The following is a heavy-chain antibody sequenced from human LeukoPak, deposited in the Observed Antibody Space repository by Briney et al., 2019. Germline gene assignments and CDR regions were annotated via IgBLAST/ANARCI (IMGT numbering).Heavy chain of an antibody. CDR2: ISSSGSTI. J-gene: IGHJ4*02. V-gene: IGHV3-11*04. CDR3: ARDGSGYDSTNTYYDYVWGSYRTYYFDY. Sequence: PGGSLRLSCAASGFTFSDYYMSWIRQAPGKGLEWVSYISSSGSTIYYADSVKGRFTISRDNAKNSLYLQMNSLRAEDTAVYYCARDGSGYDSTNTYYDYVWGSYRTYYFDYWGQGTLVTVSS. D-gene: IGHD3-16*02. CDR1: GFTFSDYY.